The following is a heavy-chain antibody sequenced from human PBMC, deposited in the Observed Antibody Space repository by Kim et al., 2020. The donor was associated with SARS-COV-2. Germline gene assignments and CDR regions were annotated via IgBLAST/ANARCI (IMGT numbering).Heavy chain of an antibody. D-gene: IGHD3-3*01. Sequence: GGSLRLSCAGSGFTGFSFTTYNMNWVRQAPGKGLEWVSSISGTGTYIHYADSVKGRVTMSRDNAKNSMYLQMNGLRAEDTAVYYCATAIKSGYYYGLDVWGQGTTVTVSS. CDR2: ISGTGTYI. CDR3: ATAIKSGYYYGLDV. V-gene: IGHV3-21*01. J-gene: IGHJ6*02. CDR1: GFTGFSFTTYN.